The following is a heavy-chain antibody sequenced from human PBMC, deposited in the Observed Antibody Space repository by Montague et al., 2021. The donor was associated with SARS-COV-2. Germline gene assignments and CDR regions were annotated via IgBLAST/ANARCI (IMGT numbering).Heavy chain of an antibody. CDR3: ARGGGYYNYGLDV. CDR1: GGSISNYY. V-gene: IGHV4-59*01. D-gene: IGHD3-22*01. J-gene: IGHJ6*02. CDR2: IYYSGST. Sequence: SETLSLTCTVSGGSISNYYWSWIRQPPGKGLEWIGHIYYSGSTXXXPSXKSRVTISLDTSKNQFSLKVTSVTAADTAVYYCARGGGYYNYGLDVWGPGTTVTVSS.